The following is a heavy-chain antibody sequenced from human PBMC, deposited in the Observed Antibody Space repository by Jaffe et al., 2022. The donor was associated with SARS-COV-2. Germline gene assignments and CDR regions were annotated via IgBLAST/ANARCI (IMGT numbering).Heavy chain of an antibody. CDR3: AKSESYRMDYGESSFDY. J-gene: IGHJ4*02. CDR2: ISGSGGST. D-gene: IGHD4-17*01. Sequence: EVQLLESGGGLVQPGGSLRLSCAASGFTFSSYAMSWVRQAPGKGLEWVSAISGSGGSTYYADSVKGRFTISRDNSKNTLYLQMNSLRAEDTAVYYCAKSESYRMDYGESSFDYWGQGTLVTVSS. V-gene: IGHV3-23*01. CDR1: GFTFSSYA.